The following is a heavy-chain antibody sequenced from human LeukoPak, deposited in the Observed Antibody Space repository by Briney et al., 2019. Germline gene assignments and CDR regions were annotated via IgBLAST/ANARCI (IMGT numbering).Heavy chain of an antibody. V-gene: IGHV3-15*04. CDR2: IASETDGGTT. CDR1: GLTVTDAC. J-gene: IGHJ4*02. CDR3: TTGIRGD. Sequence: PGGSLRLSCAASGLTVTDACMTWVRQAPGKGLQWAGRIASETDGGTTDNAAPVKGRFTISRDDSKNTLFLQMNSLKTEDTAVYYCTTGIRGDCGQGTLVTVSS.